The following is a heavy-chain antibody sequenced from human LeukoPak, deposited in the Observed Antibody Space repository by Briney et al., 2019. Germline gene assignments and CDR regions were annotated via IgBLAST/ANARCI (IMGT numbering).Heavy chain of an antibody. Sequence: GGSLRLSCAASGFTFSSYSMNWARQAPGKGLEWVSSISSSSSYIYYADSVKGRFTISRDNAKNSLYLQMNSLRAEDTAVYYCARDRAQLEVDYWGQGTLVTVSS. V-gene: IGHV3-21*01. CDR3: ARDRAQLEVDY. CDR1: GFTFSSYS. J-gene: IGHJ4*02. CDR2: ISSSSSYI. D-gene: IGHD6-6*01.